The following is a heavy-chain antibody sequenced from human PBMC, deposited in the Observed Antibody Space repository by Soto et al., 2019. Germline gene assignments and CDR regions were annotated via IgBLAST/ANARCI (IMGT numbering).Heavy chain of an antibody. V-gene: IGHV4-34*01. J-gene: IGHJ4*02. CDR1: GGSFSGYY. Sequence: NPSETLSLTCAVSGGSFSGYYWSWIRQPPGKGLGWIGEIDHSGSTNYNLSLKTRVTISVDTSKNQFSLTLRSMTATDTAVYYCARMIVGIYYFDYWGQGTLVAVAS. CDR3: ARMIVGIYYFDY. D-gene: IGHD3-22*01. CDR2: IDHSGST.